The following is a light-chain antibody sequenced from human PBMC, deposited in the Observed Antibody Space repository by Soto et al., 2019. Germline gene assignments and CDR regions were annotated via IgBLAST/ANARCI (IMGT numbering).Light chain of an antibody. V-gene: IGKV1-5*01. Sequence: DIQMTQSPSTLSASVGDRVTITCRASESIRTWLAWYQHKPGKAPKFLIYDASNLESGVPSRFSGSGSRTEFTLTITSLQPEDAATYYCQQYNTYLTWTFGQGTKVDIK. CDR2: DAS. CDR1: ESIRTW. J-gene: IGKJ1*01. CDR3: QQYNTYLTWT.